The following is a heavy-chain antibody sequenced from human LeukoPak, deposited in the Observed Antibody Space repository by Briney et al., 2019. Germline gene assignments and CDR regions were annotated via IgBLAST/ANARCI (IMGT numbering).Heavy chain of an antibody. CDR3: ARAVDGSGSHHFDY. J-gene: IGHJ4*02. D-gene: IGHD3-10*01. CDR1: GGSISSGGYY. Sequence: SETLSLTCTVSGGSISSGGYYWSWIRQHPGKGLEWIGYIYYSGSTYYNPSLKSRVTMSVDTSKNQFSLKLSSVTAADTAVYYCARAVDGSGSHHFDYWGQGTLVTVSS. CDR2: IYYSGST. V-gene: IGHV4-31*03.